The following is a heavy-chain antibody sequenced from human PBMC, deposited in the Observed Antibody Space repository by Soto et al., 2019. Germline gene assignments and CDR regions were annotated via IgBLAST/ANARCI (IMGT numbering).Heavy chain of an antibody. D-gene: IGHD3-16*01. CDR3: AKGGTYYFDS. V-gene: IGHV4-4*07. Sequence: SETLSLTCSVSGASISNFYLSWIRQSAGKGLEWIGRLYTRGTTDYNPSLKSRVTMSIDTSKNRVSLSLTSVTAADTAVYYCAKGGTYYFDSWGQGIVVTVSS. J-gene: IGHJ4*02. CDR2: LYTRGTT. CDR1: GASISNFY.